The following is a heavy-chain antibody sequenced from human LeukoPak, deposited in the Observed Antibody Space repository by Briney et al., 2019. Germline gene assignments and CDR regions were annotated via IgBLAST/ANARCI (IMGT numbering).Heavy chain of an antibody. CDR2: ISGSGGST. V-gene: IGHV3-23*01. J-gene: IGHJ6*03. D-gene: IGHD2-15*01. CDR1: GFTFSSYA. Sequence: GGSLRLSCAASGFTFSSYAMSWVRQAPGKGLEWVSAISGSGGSTYYADSVKGRFTISRDNSKNTLYLQMNSLRAEDTAVYYCAKTLTYRCSGGSCPYYYYYMDVWGKGTTVTVSS. CDR3: AKTLTYRCSGGSCPYYYYYMDV.